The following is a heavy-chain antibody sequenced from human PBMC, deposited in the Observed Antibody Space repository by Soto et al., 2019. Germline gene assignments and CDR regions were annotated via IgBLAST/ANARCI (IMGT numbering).Heavy chain of an antibody. J-gene: IGHJ6*02. D-gene: IGHD5-12*01. CDR1: GDSVSSNSAA. CDR3: ARDLGVAKVHYYYSGMDV. CDR2: TYYRSKWYN. V-gene: IGHV6-1*01. Sequence: SQTLSLTCAISGDSVSSNSAAWNWIRQSPSRGLEWLGRTYYRSKWYNDYAVSVKSRITINPDTSKNQFSLQLNSVTPEDTAVYYCARDLGVAKVHYYYSGMDVWGPGTTVTVSS.